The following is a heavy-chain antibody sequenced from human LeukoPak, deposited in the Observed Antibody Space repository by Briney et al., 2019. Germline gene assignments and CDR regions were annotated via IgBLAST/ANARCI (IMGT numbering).Heavy chain of an antibody. CDR2: IKQDGSEK. D-gene: IGHD2-15*01. CDR3: ARGGVGLFDY. V-gene: IGHV3-7*01. Sequence: GGSLRLSCAVSGFTVSGNYMSWVRQAPGKGLEWVANIKQDGSEKYYVDSVKGRFTISRDNAKNSLYLQMNSLRAEDTAVYYCARGGVGLFDYWGQGTLVTVSS. J-gene: IGHJ4*02. CDR1: GFTVSGNY.